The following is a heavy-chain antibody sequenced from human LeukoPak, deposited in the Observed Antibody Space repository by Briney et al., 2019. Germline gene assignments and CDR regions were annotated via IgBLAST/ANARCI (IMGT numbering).Heavy chain of an antibody. CDR1: GYTFTSYG. V-gene: IGHV1-18*01. CDR3: ARDGYSSSWYRSNWFDP. J-gene: IGHJ5*02. D-gene: IGHD6-13*01. CDR2: ISAYNGNT. Sequence: ASVKVSCKASGYTFTSYGISWVRQAPGQGLEWMGWISAYNGNTNYAQKLQGRVTMTTDTSTSTAYMELRSLRSDDTAVYYCARDGYSSSWYRSNWFDPWGQGTLVTVSS.